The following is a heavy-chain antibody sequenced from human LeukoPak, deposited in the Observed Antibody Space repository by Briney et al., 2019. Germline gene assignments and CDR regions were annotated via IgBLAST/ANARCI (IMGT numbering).Heavy chain of an antibody. CDR3: AREGGGNSGYDR. J-gene: IGHJ4*02. V-gene: IGHV4-4*07. CDR1: GGSISRYY. Sequence: PSETLSHTCTGTGGSISRYYWSWIRQPAGKGLEWIGRIYTSGSTNYNPSLKSRVTMSVDTSKNQLSLKLSSVTAADTAIYYCAREGGGNSGYDRWGQGTLVTVSS. CDR2: IYTSGST. D-gene: IGHD5-12*01.